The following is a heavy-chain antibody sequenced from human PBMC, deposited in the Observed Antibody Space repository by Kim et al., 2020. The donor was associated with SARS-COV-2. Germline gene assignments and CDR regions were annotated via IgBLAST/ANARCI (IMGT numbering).Heavy chain of an antibody. V-gene: IGHV3-11*03. J-gene: IGHJ6*02. CDR3: ARKLERLDYYYGMDV. Sequence: DSVNGRFTLARDTAKNSLYLQMNSLRAEDTAVYYCARKLERLDYYYGMDVWGQGTTVTVSS. D-gene: IGHD1-1*01.